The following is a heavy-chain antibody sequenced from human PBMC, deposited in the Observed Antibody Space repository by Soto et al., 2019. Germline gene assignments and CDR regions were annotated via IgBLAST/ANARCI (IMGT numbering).Heavy chain of an antibody. J-gene: IGHJ3*02. CDR2: IYYSGST. Sequence: QVQLQESGPGLVKPSETLSLTCTVSGGSISSYYWSWIRQPPGKGLEWIGYIYYSGSTNYNPSLNRRVTISVDTSKNQVSLKLSSVTGADTAVYYFARGKYNWNDEPDAFDIWGQGTMVTVSS. V-gene: IGHV4-59*01. D-gene: IGHD1-1*01. CDR1: GGSISSYY. CDR3: ARGKYNWNDEPDAFDI.